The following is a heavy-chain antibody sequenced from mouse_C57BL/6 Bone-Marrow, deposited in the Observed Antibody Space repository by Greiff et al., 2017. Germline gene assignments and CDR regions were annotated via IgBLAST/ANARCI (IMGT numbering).Heavy chain of an antibody. CDR3: ARALYYQGFAY. Sequence: QVQLKESGAELVKPGASVKISCKASGYAFSSYWMNWVKQRPGKGLEWIGQIYPGDGDTNYNGKFKGKATLTADKSSSTAYMQLSSLTSEDSAVYFCARALYYQGFAYWGQGTLVTVSA. V-gene: IGHV1-80*01. CDR1: GYAFSSYW. D-gene: IGHD2-1*01. J-gene: IGHJ3*01. CDR2: IYPGDGDT.